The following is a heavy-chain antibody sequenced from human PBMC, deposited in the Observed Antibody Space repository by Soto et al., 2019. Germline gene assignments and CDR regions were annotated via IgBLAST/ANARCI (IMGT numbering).Heavy chain of an antibody. CDR2: IIPIFGTA. D-gene: IGHD6-13*01. J-gene: IGHJ4*02. V-gene: IGHV1-69*01. CDR3: ARPSGIAAAGTGDYFDY. CDR1: GGTFSSYA. Sequence: QVQLVQSGAEVKKPGSSVKVSCKASGGTFSSYAISWVRQAPGQGLEWMGGIIPIFGTANYAQKFQGRVTITADESTSTAYMELRSLRSEDTAVYYCARPSGIAAAGTGDYFDYWGQGTLVTVSS.